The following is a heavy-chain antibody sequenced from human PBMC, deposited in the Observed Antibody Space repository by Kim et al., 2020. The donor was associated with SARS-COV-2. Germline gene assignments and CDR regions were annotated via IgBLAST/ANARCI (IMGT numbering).Heavy chain of an antibody. Sequence: GGSLRLSCAASGFTFSSYSMNWVRQAPGKGLEWVSSISSSSSYIYYADSVKGRFTISRDNAKNSLYLQMNSLRAEDTAVYYCARGGSDTRGGFDYWGQGTLVTVSS. CDR1: GFTFSSYS. CDR3: ARGGSDTRGGFDY. D-gene: IGHD2-2*01. V-gene: IGHV3-21*01. CDR2: ISSSSSYI. J-gene: IGHJ4*02.